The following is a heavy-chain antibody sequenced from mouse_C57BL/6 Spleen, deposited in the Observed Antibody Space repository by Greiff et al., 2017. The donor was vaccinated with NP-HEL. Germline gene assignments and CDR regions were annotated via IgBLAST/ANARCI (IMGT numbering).Heavy chain of an antibody. CDR1: GYSITSGYY. CDR2: ISYDGSS. Sequence: EVQLQQSGPGLVKPSQSLSLTCSVTGYSITSGYYWNWIRQFPGNKLEWMGYISYDGSSNYNPSLKNLISITRDTSKNQFFLKLNSVTTEDTATYYCARGGLVDYWGQGTTLTVSS. V-gene: IGHV3-6*01. D-gene: IGHD2-4*01. CDR3: ARGGLVDY. J-gene: IGHJ2*01.